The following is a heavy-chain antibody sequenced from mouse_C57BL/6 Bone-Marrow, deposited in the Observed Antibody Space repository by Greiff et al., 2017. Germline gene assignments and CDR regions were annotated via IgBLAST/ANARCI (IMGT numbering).Heavy chain of an antibody. D-gene: IGHD1-1*01. CDR2: IYPGNSDT. Sequence: SGTVLARPGASVKMSCKTSGYTFTSYWMHWVKQRPGQGLEWIGAIYPGNSDTSYNQKFKGKAKLTAVTSASTAYMELSSLTNEASAVYYCTRFYYYVRRYETPYAMDYWGQGTSVTVSS. CDR1: GYTFTSYW. CDR3: TRFYYYVRRYETPYAMDY. J-gene: IGHJ4*01. V-gene: IGHV1-5*01.